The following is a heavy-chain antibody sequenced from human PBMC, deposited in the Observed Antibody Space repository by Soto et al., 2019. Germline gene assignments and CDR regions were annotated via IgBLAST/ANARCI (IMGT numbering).Heavy chain of an antibody. V-gene: IGHV1-18*01. CDR1: GYSFTKYG. D-gene: IGHD2-21*01. CDR3: AREGQAPYSSSGMDV. Sequence: ASVKVSCKASGYSFTKYGFSWVRQAPGQGLEWMGWISGYNGNTKYAEKFQGRVTMTTDTSTSTAHMELRSLRSDDTAVYYCAREGQAPYSSSGMDVWGQGTAVTVSS. J-gene: IGHJ6*02. CDR2: ISGYNGNT.